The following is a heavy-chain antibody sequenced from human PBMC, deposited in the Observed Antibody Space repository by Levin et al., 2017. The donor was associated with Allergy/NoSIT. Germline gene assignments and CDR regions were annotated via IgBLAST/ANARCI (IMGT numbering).Heavy chain of an antibody. CDR2: ISGSGGST. D-gene: IGHD7-27*01. J-gene: IGHJ2*01. V-gene: IGHV3-23*01. CDR1: GFTVSSYA. Sequence: ETLSLTCAASGFTVSSYAMSWVRQAPGKGLEWVSAISGSGGSTYYADSVKGRFTISRDNSKNTLYLQMNSLRAEDTAVYYCATSFMGLTGGVWYFDLWGRGTLVTVSS. CDR3: ATSFMGLTGGVWYFDL.